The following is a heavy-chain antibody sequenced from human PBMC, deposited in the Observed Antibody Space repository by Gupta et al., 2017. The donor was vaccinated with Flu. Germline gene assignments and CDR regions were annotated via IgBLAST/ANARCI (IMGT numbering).Heavy chain of an antibody. CDR3: ASFHSGSYPHYFDY. Sequence: RQPPGKGLEWIGEINHSGSTNYNPSLKSRVTISVGTSKNQFSLKLSSVTAADTAVYYCASFHSGSYPHYFDYWGQGTLVTVSS. J-gene: IGHJ4*02. D-gene: IGHD1-26*01. V-gene: IGHV4-34*01. CDR2: INHSGST.